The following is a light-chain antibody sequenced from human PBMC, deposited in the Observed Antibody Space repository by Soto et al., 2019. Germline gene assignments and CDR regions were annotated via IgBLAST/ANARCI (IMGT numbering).Light chain of an antibody. CDR2: GNN. V-gene: IGLV1-40*01. CDR1: SCNIGAGYD. Sequence: QSVLTQPPSVSGSPGQRVTISCTGSSCNIGAGYDVHWYRQLPGKAPKLLIYGNNNRPSGVPDRFSGSKSGTSASLAITGRQAKEEDDYYCQSSDVSLSGVVFGGGTKLTVL. CDR3: QSSDVSLSGVV. J-gene: IGLJ3*02.